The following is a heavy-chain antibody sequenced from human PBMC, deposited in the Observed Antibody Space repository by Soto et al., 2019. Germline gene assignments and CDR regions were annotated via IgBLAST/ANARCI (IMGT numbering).Heavy chain of an antibody. D-gene: IGHD3-3*01. CDR1: GGSISSYY. CDR3: ARDRADYDFWSGPALDAFDI. CDR2: IYYSGST. Sequence: PSETLSLTCTVSGGSISSYYWSWIRQPPGKGLEWIGYIYYSGSTNYNPSLKSRVTISVDTSKNQFSLKLSSVTAADTAVYYCARDRADYDFWSGPALDAFDIWGQGTMVTVS. J-gene: IGHJ3*02. V-gene: IGHV4-59*01.